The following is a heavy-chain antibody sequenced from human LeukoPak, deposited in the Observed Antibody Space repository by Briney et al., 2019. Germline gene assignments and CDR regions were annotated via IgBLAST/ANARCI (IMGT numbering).Heavy chain of an antibody. J-gene: IGHJ4*02. CDR1: DFTFSSHW. CDR2: LSGDGGTT. CDR3: AKRQAYGRLDY. D-gene: IGHD4-17*01. Sequence: GGSLRLSCAASDFTFSSHWMYWVRQAPGKGLVWVARLSGDGGTTRHADSVKGRFTISRDNSKNTLYLQMNSLRAEDTAVYYCAKRQAYGRLDYWGQGALVTVSS. V-gene: IGHV3-74*01.